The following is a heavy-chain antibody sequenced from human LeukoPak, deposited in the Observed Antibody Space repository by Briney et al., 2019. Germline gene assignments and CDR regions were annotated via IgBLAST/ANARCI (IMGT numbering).Heavy chain of an antibody. J-gene: IGHJ4*02. CDR3: AKVLGSSSWYSLGY. CDR2: ISGGGGST. V-gene: IGHV3-43*02. CDR1: GFTFDNYA. D-gene: IGHD6-13*01. Sequence: SGGSLRLSCAASGFTFDNYAMHWVRQAPGKGLGWVSLISGGGGSTSYADSVKGRFTISRDNSKGSLYLQMNSLTTEDTALYYCAKVLGSSSWYSLGYWGQGTLVTVSS.